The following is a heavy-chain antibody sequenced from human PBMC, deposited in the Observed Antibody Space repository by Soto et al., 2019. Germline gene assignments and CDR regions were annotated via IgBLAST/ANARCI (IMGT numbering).Heavy chain of an antibody. D-gene: IGHD6-19*01. CDR1: GFTFSSYA. J-gene: IGHJ1*01. CDR2: ISGSGDST. V-gene: IGHV3-23*01. CDR3: AKGVPGIAVAGTGYFQY. Sequence: EVQLLESGGGLVQPGGSLRLSCAASGFTFSSYAMSWIRQAPGKGLEWVSGISGSGDSTYYADSVKGRFTISRDNCNNTLYLQMNSLRAEDTAVYYCAKGVPGIAVAGTGYFQYWGQGTPVTVSS.